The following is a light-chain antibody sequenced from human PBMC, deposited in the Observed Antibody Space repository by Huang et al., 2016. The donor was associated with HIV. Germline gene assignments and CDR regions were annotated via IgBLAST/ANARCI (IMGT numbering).Light chain of an antibody. CDR3: QQSYTTSRT. Sequence: DIQMTQSPSSLSASVGDRVTITCRASQSISRYLNWYQQKPGEAPNVVVYAAYEVQSGVPSRFSGRGSGTDFTLTISSLQPEDFATYYCQQSYTTSRTFGQGTKVEIK. V-gene: IGKV1-39*01. J-gene: IGKJ1*01. CDR1: QSISRY. CDR2: AAY.